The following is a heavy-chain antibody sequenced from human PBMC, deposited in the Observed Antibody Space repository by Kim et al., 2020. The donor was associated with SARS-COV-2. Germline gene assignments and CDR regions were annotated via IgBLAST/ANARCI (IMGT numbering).Heavy chain of an antibody. Sequence: GGSLRLSCAASGFTFSNTWMTWVRQAPGKGLEWVCRIRSNNDGGSIDYAAPVRGRFTISRDDSKNTLYLQMDSLRIEDTAVYYCATEDYYSPDYWGQGTL. V-gene: IGHV3-15*01. J-gene: IGHJ4*02. CDR3: ATEDYYSPDY. D-gene: IGHD3-22*01. CDR1: GFTFSNTW. CDR2: IRSNNDGGSI.